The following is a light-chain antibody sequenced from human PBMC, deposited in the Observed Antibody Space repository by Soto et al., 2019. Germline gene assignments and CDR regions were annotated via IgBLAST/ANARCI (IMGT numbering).Light chain of an antibody. CDR3: QQYYSYTRT. V-gene: IGKV1-8*01. CDR2: AAS. CDR1: QDISSY. J-gene: IGKJ1*01. Sequence: AIRMTQSPSSLSASTGDRVTITCRASQDISSYLAWYQQKPGKAPKFLIYAASTLQSGVPSRFSGSGSGTDFTLTISCLQSEDFATYYCQQYYSYTRTFGQGTKVDIK.